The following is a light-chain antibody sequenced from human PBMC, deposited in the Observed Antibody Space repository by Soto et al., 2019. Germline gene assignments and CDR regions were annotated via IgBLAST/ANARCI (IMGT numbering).Light chain of an antibody. V-gene: IGLV2-14*02. CDR3: SSYTTSTTYV. Sequence: QSALTQPASVSGSPGQSITISCTGTSSDVGSQNLVSWYQQHPGKAPKLLIYEVSDRPSGVSNRFSGSKSGNTASLTISGLQAEDEAEYHCSSYTTSTTYVFGTGTKLTVL. CDR1: SSDVGSQNL. J-gene: IGLJ1*01. CDR2: EVS.